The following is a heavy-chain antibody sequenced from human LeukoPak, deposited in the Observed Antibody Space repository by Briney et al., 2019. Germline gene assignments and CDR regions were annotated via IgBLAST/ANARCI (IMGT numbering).Heavy chain of an antibody. J-gene: IGHJ3*02. CDR1: GFTFRSYA. D-gene: IGHD6-13*01. Sequence: PGGSLRLSCAASGFTFRSYAMHWVRQAPGKGLEYVSAISSNGGSTYYANSVKGRFTISRDNSKNTLYLQMGSLRAEDMAVYYCARAVGIAAAGTNAFDIWGQGTMVTVSS. V-gene: IGHV3-64*01. CDR2: ISSNGGST. CDR3: ARAVGIAAAGTNAFDI.